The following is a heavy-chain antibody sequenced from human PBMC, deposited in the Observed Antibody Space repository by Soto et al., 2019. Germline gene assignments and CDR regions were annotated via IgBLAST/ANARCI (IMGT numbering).Heavy chain of an antibody. J-gene: IGHJ6*02. CDR1: GYTFTGYY. Sequence: ASVKVSCKASGYTFTGYYMHWVRQAPGQGLEWMGWINPNSGGTNYAQKFQGRVTMTRDTSISTAYMGLSRLRSDDTAVYYCARGGYYGSGSYYKDYYYGMDVWGQGTTVTVS. CDR3: ARGGYYGSGSYYKDYYYGMDV. CDR2: INPNSGGT. D-gene: IGHD3-10*01. V-gene: IGHV1-2*02.